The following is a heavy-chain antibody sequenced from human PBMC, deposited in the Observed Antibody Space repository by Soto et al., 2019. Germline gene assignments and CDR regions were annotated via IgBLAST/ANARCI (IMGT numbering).Heavy chain of an antibody. J-gene: IGHJ3*02. CDR2: IKEDGSEQ. V-gene: IGHV3-7*03. Sequence: EVQLVESGGGLVQPGESLRLSCAASGLTFSSHWMSWVRQAPGKGLEGVADIKEDGSEQAYVDSVKGRFTISRDNAKNLVYLQMNSLRAEDTAIYYCARDPSYGALDIWGQGTMVAVSS. D-gene: IGHD3-10*01. CDR3: ARDPSYGALDI. CDR1: GLTFSSHW.